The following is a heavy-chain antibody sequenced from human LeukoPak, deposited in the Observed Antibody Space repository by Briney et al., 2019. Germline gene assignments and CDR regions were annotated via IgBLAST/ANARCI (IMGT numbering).Heavy chain of an antibody. J-gene: IGHJ4*02. D-gene: IGHD6-13*01. V-gene: IGHV3-74*01. Sequence: GGRKRLSWAASGFTLRSYYKQWVRQAPGKGLVWVSRINSDGSSTSYADSVKGRFTISRDNSKNTLYLQMNSLRAEDTAVYYCARGGERIASAAAGPDYWGQGTLVTVSS. CDR1: GFTLRSYY. CDR3: ARGGERIASAAAGPDY. CDR2: INSDGSST.